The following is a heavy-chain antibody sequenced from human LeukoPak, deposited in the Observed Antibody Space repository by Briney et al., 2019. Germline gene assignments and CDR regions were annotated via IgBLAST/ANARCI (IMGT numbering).Heavy chain of an antibody. J-gene: IGHJ4*02. CDR2: ISWNSGSI. CDR3: AKETGYSSSWFDY. V-gene: IGHV3-9*01. D-gene: IGHD6-13*01. CDR1: GFTFDDYA. Sequence: PGGSLRLSCAASGFTFDDYAMHWVRQAPGKGLEWVSGISWNSGSIGYADSVKGRFTISRDNAKNSLYLQMNSLRAEDTALYYCAKETGYSSSWFDYWGQGTLVTVSS.